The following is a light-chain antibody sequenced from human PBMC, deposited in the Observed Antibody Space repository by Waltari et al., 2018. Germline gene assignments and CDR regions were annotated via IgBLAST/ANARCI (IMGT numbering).Light chain of an antibody. CDR2: EGS. V-gene: IGLV2-23*01. Sequence: HSALTQPASVSGPPVASVSISCPATTRALWSYKLSSWYRQLPGTAPKLMIYEGSKRPSGVSNRFSGSKSGNTASLTISGLQAEDEADYYCCSYAGSSTWVFGGGTKLTVL. J-gene: IGLJ3*02. CDR1: TRALWSYKL. CDR3: CSYAGSSTWV.